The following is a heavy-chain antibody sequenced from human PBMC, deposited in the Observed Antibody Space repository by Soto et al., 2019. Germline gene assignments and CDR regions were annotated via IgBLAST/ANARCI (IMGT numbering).Heavy chain of an antibody. V-gene: IGHV3-23*01. CDR2: ISGSGGST. CDR1: GFTFSSYA. J-gene: IGHJ5*02. CDR3: AKVTTWIAVAGTAWFAP. D-gene: IGHD6-19*01. Sequence: GGSLRLSCAASGFTFSSYAMSWVRQAPGKGLEWVSAISGSGGSTYYADSVKGRFTISRDNSKNTLYLQMNSLRAEDTAVYYCAKVTTWIAVAGTAWFAPWGQGSLVTVSS.